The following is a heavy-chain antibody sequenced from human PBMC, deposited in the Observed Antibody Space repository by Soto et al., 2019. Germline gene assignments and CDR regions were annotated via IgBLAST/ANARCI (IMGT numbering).Heavy chain of an antibody. CDR2: FDPEDGET. J-gene: IGHJ6*02. V-gene: IGHV1-24*01. CDR3: ATGTGIVGATTMFFGYYYYGMDV. CDR1: GYTRTEVA. Sequence: KLSCQRSGYTRTEVAMDRVRKNTEKGRQGRGGFDPEDGETIYAQKFQGRVTMTEDTSTDTAYMELSSLRSEDTAVYYCATGTGIVGATTMFFGYYYYGMDVWGQGTTVTVSS. D-gene: IGHD1-26*01.